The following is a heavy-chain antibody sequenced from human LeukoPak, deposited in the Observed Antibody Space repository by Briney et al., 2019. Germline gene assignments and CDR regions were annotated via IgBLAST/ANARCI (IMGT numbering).Heavy chain of an antibody. J-gene: IGHJ4*02. CDR3: ARARQEIVGATRAHFPLDY. CDR1: GYTFTSYY. D-gene: IGHD1-26*01. Sequence: ASVKVSCTASGYTFTSYYMHWVRQAPGQGLEWMGIINPSGGSTSYAQKFQGRVTITRNTSISTAYMELSSLRSEDTAVYYCARARQEIVGATRAHFPLDYWGQGTLVTVSS. CDR2: INPSGGST. V-gene: IGHV1-46*01.